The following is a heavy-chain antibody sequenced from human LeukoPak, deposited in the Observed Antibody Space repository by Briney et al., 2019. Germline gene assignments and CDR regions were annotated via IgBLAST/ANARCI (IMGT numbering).Heavy chain of an antibody. CDR3: ARVAHYDSSGSRPLDAFDI. V-gene: IGHV4-31*01. Sequence: PSQTLSLTCTVSGGSISSGGYYWSWIRQHPGKGLEWIGYIYYSGSTYYNPSLKSQVTISVDTSKNQFSLKLSSVTAADTAVYYCARVAHYDSSGSRPLDAFDIWGQGTMVTVSS. CDR2: IYYSGST. J-gene: IGHJ3*02. CDR1: GGSISSGGYY. D-gene: IGHD3-22*01.